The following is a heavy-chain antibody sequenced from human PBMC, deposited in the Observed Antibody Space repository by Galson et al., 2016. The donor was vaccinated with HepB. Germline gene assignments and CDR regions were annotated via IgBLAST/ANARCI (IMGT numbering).Heavy chain of an antibody. CDR1: GYAFTSHP. V-gene: IGHV1-3*01. J-gene: IGHJ4*02. Sequence: SVKVSCKASGYAFTSHPLHWVRQAPGQRPEWMGWINAGDGRTKISETFQGRLSISRDASASIAYMELTSLTSEDTAVYFCARDRADSASWGFVFWGQGALITVSS. CDR2: INAGDGRT. CDR3: ARDRADSASWGFVF. D-gene: IGHD6-13*01.